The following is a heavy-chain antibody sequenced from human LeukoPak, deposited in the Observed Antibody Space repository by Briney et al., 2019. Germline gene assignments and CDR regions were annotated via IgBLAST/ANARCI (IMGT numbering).Heavy chain of an antibody. D-gene: IGHD6-13*01. CDR1: GFTFSSYG. Sequence: GGSLRLSCAASGFTFSSYGRHWVRQAPGKGLEGGAVISYDGSNKYSADSVKYRFTISRDNSKNTLYLQMNSLRAEDTAVYYCAKDKGVAAAYEAQYNWFDPWGQGTLVTVSS. V-gene: IGHV3-30*18. J-gene: IGHJ5*02. CDR3: AKDKGVAAAYEAQYNWFDP. CDR2: ISYDGSNK.